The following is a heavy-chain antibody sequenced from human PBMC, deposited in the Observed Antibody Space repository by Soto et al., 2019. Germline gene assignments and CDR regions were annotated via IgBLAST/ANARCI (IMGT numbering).Heavy chain of an antibody. Sequence: QVQLVESGAEVRKPGASVKVSCKASGYTFTSYGISWVRRAPGQGLEWMGWISAYNGNTNYAQKIQGRVTMTTDTSTSTAYMELRSLRSDDTAVYYCARVNTMFRGVIPPSPFDSWGQVTLVTVSS. CDR3: ARVNTMFRGVIPPSPFDS. D-gene: IGHD3-10*01. J-gene: IGHJ4*02. V-gene: IGHV1-18*04. CDR2: ISAYNGNT. CDR1: GYTFTSYG.